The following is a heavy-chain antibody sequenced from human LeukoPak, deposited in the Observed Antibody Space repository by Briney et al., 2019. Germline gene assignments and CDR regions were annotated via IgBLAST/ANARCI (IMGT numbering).Heavy chain of an antibody. Sequence: TGGSLRLSCAASRFTLSSYGIHWVRQAPGKGLQWVAAISDDGGNKYYSDSMKGRFTISRDNSQNLVYLQMNSLRAEDTAVYYCAKDCGPAAAFDYWGQGTLVTVSS. CDR1: RFTLSSYG. V-gene: IGHV3-30*18. CDR3: AKDCGPAAAFDY. D-gene: IGHD6-13*01. J-gene: IGHJ4*02. CDR2: ISDDGGNK.